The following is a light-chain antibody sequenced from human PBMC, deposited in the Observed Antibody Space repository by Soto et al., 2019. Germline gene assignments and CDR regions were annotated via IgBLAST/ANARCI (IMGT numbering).Light chain of an antibody. V-gene: IGLV2-14*01. CDR1: SSDVGAYNY. Sequence: QSALNQPASVSGSPGQSITISCTGSSSDVGAYNYVSWYQQHPGKAPKLMIYDVSDRPSGVSNRLSGSKSGNTASLTISGLQPEDEADYYCSSYTSSSTYVFGTGTKVTVL. CDR2: DVS. J-gene: IGLJ1*01. CDR3: SSYTSSSTYV.